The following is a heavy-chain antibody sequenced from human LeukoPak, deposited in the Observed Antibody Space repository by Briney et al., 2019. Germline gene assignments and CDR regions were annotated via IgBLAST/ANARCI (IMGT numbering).Heavy chain of an antibody. CDR3: ARDAQNYDILTGYYNVIVGESQKTYYYGMDV. D-gene: IGHD3-9*01. CDR2: ISAYNGNT. Sequence: EASVTVSCKASGYTFTSYGISWVRQAPGQGLEWMGWISAYNGNTNYAQKLQGRVTITTDTSTSTAYMELRSLRSDDTAVYYCARDAQNYDILTGYYNVIVGESQKTYYYGMDVWGQGTTVTVSS. V-gene: IGHV1-18*01. J-gene: IGHJ6*02. CDR1: GYTFTSYG.